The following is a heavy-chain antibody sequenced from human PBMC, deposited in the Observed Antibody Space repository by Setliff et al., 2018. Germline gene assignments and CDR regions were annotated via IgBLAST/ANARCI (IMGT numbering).Heavy chain of an antibody. CDR3: AKFVGYTYGYDY. CDR2: ITNSGGTI. CDR1: GFSFREYY. J-gene: IGHJ4*02. V-gene: IGHV3-11*04. D-gene: IGHD5-18*01. Sequence: GSLRLSCEASGFSFREYYMSWIRQAPGKGLEWVSYITNSGGTIYYADSVKGRFTISRDNAKNSLYLQMNSLRAEDTALYYCAKFVGYTYGYDYWGRGTLVTVSS.